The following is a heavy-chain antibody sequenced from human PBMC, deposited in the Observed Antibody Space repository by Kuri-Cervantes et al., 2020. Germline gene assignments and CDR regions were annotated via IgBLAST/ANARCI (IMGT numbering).Heavy chain of an antibody. CDR1: GYSFTSYW. CDR2: IYPGDSDT. CDR3: ARRGVTTLYYYYYMDV. J-gene: IGHJ6*03. D-gene: IGHD4-17*01. V-gene: IGHV5-51*01. Sequence: GESLKISCKGSGYSFTSYWIGWVRQMPGKGLEWMGIIYPGDSDTRYSPTFQGQVTISVDKSISTAYLQWSSLKASDTAMYYCARRGVTTLYYYYYMDVWGKGTTVTVSS.